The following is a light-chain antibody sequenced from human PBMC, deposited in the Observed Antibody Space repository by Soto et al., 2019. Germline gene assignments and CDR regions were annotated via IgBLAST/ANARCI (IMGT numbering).Light chain of an antibody. Sequence: DIVMTQSPCTLSLSPGERATLSFSASQSVTSYLALYQQTPGPAPSLLNYGASSSATGIPDRCSGSGSATDFTLTISRLEDDDVAEYYHQHYGSPVTFGQGTRLEIK. CDR1: QSVTSY. J-gene: IGKJ5*01. V-gene: IGKV3-20*01. CDR3: QHYGSPVT. CDR2: GAS.